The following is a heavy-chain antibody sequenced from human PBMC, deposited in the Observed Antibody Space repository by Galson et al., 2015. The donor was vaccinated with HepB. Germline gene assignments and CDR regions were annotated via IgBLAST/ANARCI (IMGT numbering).Heavy chain of an antibody. V-gene: IGHV3-30*02. Sequence: SLRLSCAASGFTFSSYGMHWVRQAPGKGLEWVTFIKYDGSTKYYGDLVKGRFTVSRDNPRNTLYLQMSSLRPEDTAVYYRAKEVNYGDSGGDYWGQGILVTVSS. J-gene: IGHJ4*02. D-gene: IGHD4-17*01. CDR1: GFTFSSYG. CDR2: IKYDGSTK. CDR3: AKEVNYGDSGGDY.